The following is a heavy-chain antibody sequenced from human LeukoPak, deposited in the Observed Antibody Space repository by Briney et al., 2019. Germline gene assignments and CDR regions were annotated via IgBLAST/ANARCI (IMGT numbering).Heavy chain of an antibody. Sequence: ASVKVSCKASGYTFTSHFMHWVRQAPGQGLEWMGIINPRGGSTSYTQKFQGRVTMTRDMSTSTVYMELSSLRSEDTAVYYCARFAVHRRITVAGQFGLDYWGQGTLVSVSS. V-gene: IGHV1-46*01. CDR3: ARFAVHRRITVAGQFGLDY. CDR1: GYTFTSHF. D-gene: IGHD6-19*01. J-gene: IGHJ4*02. CDR2: INPRGGST.